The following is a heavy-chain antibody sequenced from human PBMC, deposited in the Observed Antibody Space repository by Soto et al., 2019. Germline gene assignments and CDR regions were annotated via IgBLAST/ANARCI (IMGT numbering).Heavy chain of an antibody. CDR3: AHRPSGWYLFDY. J-gene: IGHJ4*02. D-gene: IGHD6-19*01. V-gene: IGHV3-23*01. CDR2: ISDSGDST. Sequence: PGGSLRLSCAASGFIFSDYVMSWVRQAPGKGLEWVSSISDSGDSTYSADSVKGRFTISRDTSKNQVVLTMTNMDPVDTATYYCAHRPSGWYLFDYWGQGALVTVSS. CDR1: GFIFSDYV.